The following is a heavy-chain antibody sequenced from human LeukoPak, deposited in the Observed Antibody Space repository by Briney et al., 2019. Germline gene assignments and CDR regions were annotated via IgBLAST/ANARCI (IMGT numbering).Heavy chain of an antibody. CDR2: ISSSGSGGST. CDR1: GFTFSDYY. J-gene: IGHJ4*02. CDR3: ARDWSYGDYSWGY. Sequence: GGSLRLSCAASGFTFSDYYMSWIRQAPGKGLEWVSYISSSGSGGSTYYADSVKGRFTISRDNAKNSLYLQMNSLRAEDTAVYYCARDWSYGDYSWGYWGQGTLVTVSS. V-gene: IGHV3-11*04. D-gene: IGHD4-17*01.